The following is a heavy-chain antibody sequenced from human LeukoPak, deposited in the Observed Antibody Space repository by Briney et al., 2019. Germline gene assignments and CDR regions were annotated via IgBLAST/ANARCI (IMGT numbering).Heavy chain of an antibody. CDR3: ARHPDF. V-gene: IGHV3-23*01. Sequence: GSLRLSCAASGFTFSTYAMSWVRQAPGKGLEWVSTFSGHTHSAYYADSVTGRFTISRDNSKNMLYLQMNSLRDEDTAVYYCARHPDFWGQGTLVTVSS. J-gene: IGHJ4*02. CDR1: GFTFSTYA. CDR2: FSGHTHSA.